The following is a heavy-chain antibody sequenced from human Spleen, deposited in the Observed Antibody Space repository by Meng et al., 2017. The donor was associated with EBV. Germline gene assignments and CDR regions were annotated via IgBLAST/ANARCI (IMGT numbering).Heavy chain of an antibody. V-gene: IGHV3-23*04. CDR2: ISGSDGNT. CDR3: AKGWNLGND. D-gene: IGHD3-16*01. J-gene: IGHJ4*02. CDR1: GFTFSSYS. Sequence: EWPRVGSGGGLAPPGGSLRLPCASSGFTFSSYSMSWVRQAPGKGLEWVSVISGSDGNTYYVDSVKGRFTISRDNSKNTLYLQMNSLRAEDTAVYHCAKGWNLGNDWGQGTLVTVSS.